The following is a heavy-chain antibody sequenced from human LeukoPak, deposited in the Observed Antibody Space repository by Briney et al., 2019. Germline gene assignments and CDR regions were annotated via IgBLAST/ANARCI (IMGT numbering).Heavy chain of an antibody. D-gene: IGHD3-22*01. J-gene: IGHJ3*02. CDR1: GGSISSGGYY. V-gene: IGHV4-31*03. Sequence: SQTLSLTCTVSGGSISSGGYYRSWIRQHPGKGLEWIGYIYYSGSTYYNPSLKSRVTISVDTSKNQFSLKLSSVTAADTAVYYCARMKYYYDSSGYYYDAFDIWGQGTMVTVSS. CDR2: IYYSGST. CDR3: ARMKYYYDSSGYYYDAFDI.